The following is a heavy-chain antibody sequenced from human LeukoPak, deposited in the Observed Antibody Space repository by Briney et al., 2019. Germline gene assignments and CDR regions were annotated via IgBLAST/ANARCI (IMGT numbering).Heavy chain of an antibody. CDR1: GGSFGGYY. J-gene: IGHJ2*01. Sequence: SETLSLTCAVYGGSFGGYYWSWIRQPPGKGLEWIGEINHSGSTNYNPSLKSRVTISVDTSKNQFSLKLSSVTAADTAVYYCARGRIWDTAMAERYFDLWGRGTLVTVSS. D-gene: IGHD5-18*01. V-gene: IGHV4-34*01. CDR3: ARGRIWDTAMAERYFDL. CDR2: INHSGST.